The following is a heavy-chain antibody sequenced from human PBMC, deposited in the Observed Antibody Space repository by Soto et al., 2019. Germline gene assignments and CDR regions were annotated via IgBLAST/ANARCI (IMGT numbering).Heavy chain of an antibody. CDR2: IYYSGST. J-gene: IGHJ4*02. CDR3: ARTYYYGSGSPN. Sequence: PSETLYLTCTVSGGSISSGGYYWSWIRQHPGKGLEWIGYIYYSGSTYYNPSLKSRVTISVDTSKDQFSLKLSSVTAADTAVYYCARTYYYGSGSPNWGQGTLVTVSS. CDR1: GGSISSGGYY. D-gene: IGHD3-10*01. V-gene: IGHV4-31*03.